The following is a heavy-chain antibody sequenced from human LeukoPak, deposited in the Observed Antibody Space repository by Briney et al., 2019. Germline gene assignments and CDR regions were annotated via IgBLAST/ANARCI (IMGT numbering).Heavy chain of an antibody. Sequence: KPSETLSLTCTVSGGSISGSGYYWAWIRQPPGKGLEWIGSIYHSGSTYYNPSLKSRVTISVDTSKNQFSLKLSSVTAADTAVYYCARVLDPSHPTLDYWGQGTLVTVSS. J-gene: IGHJ4*02. CDR2: IYHSGST. CDR3: ARVLDPSHPTLDY. V-gene: IGHV4-39*07. CDR1: GGSISGSGYY.